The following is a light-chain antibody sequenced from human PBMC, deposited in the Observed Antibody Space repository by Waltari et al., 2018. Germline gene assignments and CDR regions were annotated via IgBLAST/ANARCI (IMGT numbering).Light chain of an antibody. V-gene: IGLV2-14*03. J-gene: IGLJ2*01. CDR3: SSYTSVNTVV. CDR1: SSDVGAYNY. Sequence: QSALTQPASVSGSPGQSIPISCTGSSSDVGAYNYVSWYQHHPGKAPQLIISDVSDRPSGVSERFSGSKSGNTASLSISGLRADDEANYYCSSYTSVNTVVFGGGTKVTVL. CDR2: DVS.